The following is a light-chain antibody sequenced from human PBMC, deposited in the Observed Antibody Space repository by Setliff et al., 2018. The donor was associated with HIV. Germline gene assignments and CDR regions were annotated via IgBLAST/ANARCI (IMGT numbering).Light chain of an antibody. CDR3: SSFTSSCTYV. CDR2: EVT. Sequence: QSALTQPASVSGSPGQSITISCTGTSSDVGDYNYVSWYQQHPGKAPKLMIYEVTNRPSGVSNRFSASKSGNTASLTISGLQAEDEADYYCSSFTSSCTYVFGTWTKVTVL. J-gene: IGLJ1*01. CDR1: SSDVGDYNY. V-gene: IGLV2-14*01.